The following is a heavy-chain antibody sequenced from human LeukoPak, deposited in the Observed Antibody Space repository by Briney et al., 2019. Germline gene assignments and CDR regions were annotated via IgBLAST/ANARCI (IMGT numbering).Heavy chain of an antibody. CDR1: GYTFTSYG. J-gene: IGHJ4*02. CDR3: ARRHPYSSSWYFDY. V-gene: IGHV1-18*01. CDR2: ISAYNGNT. D-gene: IGHD6-13*01. Sequence: ASVKVSCKASGYTFTSYGISWVRQAPGQGLEWMGWISAYNGNTNYAQKLQGRVTMTTDTSTSTAYMELRSLRSDDTAVYYCARRHPYSSSWYFDYWGQGTLVTVSS.